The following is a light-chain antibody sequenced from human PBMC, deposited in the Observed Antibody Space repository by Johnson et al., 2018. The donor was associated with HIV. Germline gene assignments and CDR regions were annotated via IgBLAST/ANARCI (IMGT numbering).Light chain of an antibody. CDR2: ENN. CDR3: GTWDSILSAHYI. CDR1: SSNIGNNY. V-gene: IGLV1-51*02. J-gene: IGLJ1*01. Sequence: QSVLTQPPSVSAAPGQKVTISCSGSSSNIGNNYVSWYQQLPGTAPKLLIYENNKRPSGVPDRFSDSKSGTSATLGITGLQTGDEADYYCGTWDSILSAHYIFGTGTKVTVL.